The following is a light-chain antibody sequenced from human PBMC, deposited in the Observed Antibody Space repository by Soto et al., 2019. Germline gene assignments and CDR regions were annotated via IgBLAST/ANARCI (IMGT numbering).Light chain of an antibody. CDR2: ATS. Sequence: AIQMTQSPSSLSASVGDRVTITCRASQGIRNDLGWYQQKPGKAPKLLIYATSSLQSGVPPRFSGSGSGTDFTLTISSLQPEDFATYYCLQDYNYPWTFGQGTKVEIK. CDR3: LQDYNYPWT. V-gene: IGKV1-6*02. CDR1: QGIRND. J-gene: IGKJ1*01.